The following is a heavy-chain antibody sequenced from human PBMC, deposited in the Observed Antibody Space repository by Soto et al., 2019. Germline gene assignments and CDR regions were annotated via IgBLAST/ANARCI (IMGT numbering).Heavy chain of an antibody. CDR3: ATQRGDFWSGYYTPKAFDY. CDR1: GGTFSSYT. CDR2: IIPIVGTA. J-gene: IGHJ4*02. V-gene: IGHV1-69*01. D-gene: IGHD3-3*01. Sequence: ASVKVSCKASGGTFSSYTMSWGRQAPGQGLECMGGIIPIVGTANYAQKFQGRVTITADESTSTAYMELSSLRSEDTAVYYCATQRGDFWSGYYTPKAFDYWGQGTLVTVSS.